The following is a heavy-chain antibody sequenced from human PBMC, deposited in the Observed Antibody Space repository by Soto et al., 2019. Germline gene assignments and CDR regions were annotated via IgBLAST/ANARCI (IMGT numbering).Heavy chain of an antibody. J-gene: IGHJ5*02. CDR2: INPHGGST. CDR1: RDTFTSYY. D-gene: IGHD1-26*01. CDR3: ARSSGGNFGIIIEGTNWFAP. V-gene: IGHV1-46*01. Sequence: ASVNFPCKAPRDTFTSYYINWVRQAPGQGLEWMGVINPHGGSTAYAQKFKGRVTLTRDTSASTVYMEVSSLTSEDTAMYYCARSSGGNFGIIIEGTNWFAPWGQGTLVTVSS.